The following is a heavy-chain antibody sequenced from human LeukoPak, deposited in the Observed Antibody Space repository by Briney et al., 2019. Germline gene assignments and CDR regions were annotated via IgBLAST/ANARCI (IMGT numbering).Heavy chain of an antibody. CDR2: ISSDGGST. J-gene: IGHJ4*02. CDR1: GFTFSSYA. V-gene: IGHV3-64*01. D-gene: IGHD5-12*01. CDR3: ARDGSDY. Sequence: AGGSLRLSCAASGFTFSSYAMHWVRQAPGKGLEYVSAISSDGGSTYYANSVKGRFTISRDNSKNTLYLQMGSLRAEDMAVYYCARDGSDYWGQGTLVTVSS.